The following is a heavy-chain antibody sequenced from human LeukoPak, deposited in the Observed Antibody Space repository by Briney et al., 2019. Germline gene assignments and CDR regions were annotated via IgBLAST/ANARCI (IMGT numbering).Heavy chain of an antibody. CDR2: INPSGGST. CDR3: ARGCSSTSCYLPSWFDP. D-gene: IGHD2-2*01. Sequence: ASVNVSCKASVYTFTIYYMHWVRQAPGQGLEWMGIINPSGGSTSYAQKFQGRVTMTRDTSTSTVYMELSSLRSEDTAVYYCARGCSSTSCYLPSWFDPWGQGTLVTVSS. V-gene: IGHV1-46*01. J-gene: IGHJ5*02. CDR1: VYTFTIYY.